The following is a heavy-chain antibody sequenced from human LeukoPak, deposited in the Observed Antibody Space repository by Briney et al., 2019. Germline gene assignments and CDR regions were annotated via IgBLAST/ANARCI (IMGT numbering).Heavy chain of an antibody. D-gene: IGHD2-2*01. CDR3: ARPRSPYYCSSTSCYVMRAFDI. Sequence: SETLSLTCTVSGGSVSSGSYYWSWIRQPPGKGLEWIGYIYYSRSTNYNPSLKSRVTISVDTSKNQFSLKLSSVTAADTAVYYCARPRSPYYCSSTSCYVMRAFDIWGQGTMVTVSS. J-gene: IGHJ3*02. V-gene: IGHV4-61*01. CDR1: GGSVSSGSYY. CDR2: IYYSRST.